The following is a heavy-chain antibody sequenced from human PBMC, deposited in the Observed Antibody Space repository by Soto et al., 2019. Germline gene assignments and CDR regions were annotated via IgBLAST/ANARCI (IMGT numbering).Heavy chain of an antibody. CDR1: GFTFDDYA. CDR2: ISWNSGSI. CDR3: AKDSGAYYYYGMDV. J-gene: IGHJ6*02. V-gene: IGHV3-9*01. D-gene: IGHD1-26*01. Sequence: GGSLRLSCGASGFTFDDYAMHWVRQAPGKGLEWVSGISWNSGSIGYADSVKGRFTISRDNAKNSLYLQMNSLRAEDTALYYCAKDSGAYYYYGMDVWGQGTTVTVSS.